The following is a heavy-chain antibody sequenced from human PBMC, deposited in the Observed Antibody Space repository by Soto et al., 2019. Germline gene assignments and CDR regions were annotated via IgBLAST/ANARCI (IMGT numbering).Heavy chain of an antibody. J-gene: IGHJ6*02. CDR2: VSYDGSLK. V-gene: IGHV3-30-3*01. D-gene: IGHD6-6*01. Sequence: QVQLVESGGGMVQPGRSLTLSCAASGFTFRTSAIHWVRQAPGKGLQWVAFVSYDGSLKYYADSVKGRFTISRDNSKNTVLLQINILRPEDTAVYYGAREDFASRHPPYYSYGMDVWGRGTTVTVSS. CDR3: AREDFASRHPPYYSYGMDV. CDR1: GFTFRTSA.